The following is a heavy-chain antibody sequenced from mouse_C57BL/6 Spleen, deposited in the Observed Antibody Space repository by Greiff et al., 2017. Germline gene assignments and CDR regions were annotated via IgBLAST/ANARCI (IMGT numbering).Heavy chain of an antibody. J-gene: IGHJ2*03. Sequence: VQLQPSGPELVKPGASVKISCKASCYAFSSSWMNWVKQGPGKGLERIGRIYPGDGDTNSNGKFKGKATLTADKTSRTAYMQLSSLTSEDSAVSFCAGGYYGRGDYWGQGTSRTVSS. CDR2: IYPGDGDT. CDR3: AGGYYGRGDY. D-gene: IGHD1-1*01. CDR1: CYAFSSSW. V-gene: IGHV1-82*01.